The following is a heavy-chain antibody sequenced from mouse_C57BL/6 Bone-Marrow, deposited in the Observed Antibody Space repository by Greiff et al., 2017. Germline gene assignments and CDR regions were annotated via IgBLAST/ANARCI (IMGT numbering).Heavy chain of an antibody. CDR3: ARAYYYGSGFAY. V-gene: IGHV5-6*01. CDR2: ISSGGSYT. Sequence: EVKLQESGGDLVKPGGSLKLSCAASGFTFSSYGLSWVRQTPDKRLEWVATISSGGSYTYYPDSVKGRFTISRDNAKNTLYLQMSSLKSEDTAMYYCARAYYYGSGFAYWGQGTLVTVSA. J-gene: IGHJ3*01. CDR1: GFTFSSYG. D-gene: IGHD1-1*01.